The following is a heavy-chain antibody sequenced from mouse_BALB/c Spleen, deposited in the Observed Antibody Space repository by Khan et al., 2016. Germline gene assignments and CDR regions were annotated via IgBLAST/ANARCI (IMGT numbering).Heavy chain of an antibody. V-gene: IGHV2-6-4*01. CDR1: GFSLTRYR. CDR3: SRKDCDGCGMDY. J-gene: IGHJ4*01. Sequence: QVQLKQSGPGLVAPSQSLSITCTVSGFSLTRYRVHWVRQSPGKGLEWLGMIWGGGSTDYNSALKSRLSISKDNSKSQDFLKVNRRQAADEDMNYSSRKDCDGCGMDYWGQGTSVTVSS. CDR2: IWGGGST. D-gene: IGHD1-2*01.